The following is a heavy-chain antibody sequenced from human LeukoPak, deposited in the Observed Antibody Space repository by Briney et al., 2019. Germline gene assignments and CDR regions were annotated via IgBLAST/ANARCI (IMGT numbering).Heavy chain of an antibody. Sequence: GGSLRLSCAASGFTFSSYAMHWVRQAPGKGLEYVSAISSNGGSTYYANSVKGRFTISRDNSKNTLDLQMGSLRAEDMAVYYCARDLDDYNYFDYWGQGTLVTVSS. V-gene: IGHV3-64*01. D-gene: IGHD4-11*01. CDR1: GFTFSSYA. J-gene: IGHJ4*02. CDR2: ISSNGGST. CDR3: ARDLDDYNYFDY.